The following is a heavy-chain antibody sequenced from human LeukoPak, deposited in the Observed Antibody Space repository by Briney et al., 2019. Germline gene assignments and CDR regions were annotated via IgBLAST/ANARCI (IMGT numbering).Heavy chain of an antibody. V-gene: IGHV3-23*01. CDR2: ISGSGGTT. CDR1: GFTFSSYA. J-gene: IGHJ4*02. D-gene: IGHD6-13*01. CDR3: ARTYSSSWYCYFDY. Sequence: GGSLRLSCAASGFTFSSYAMSWVRQAPGKGLEWVSVISGSGGTTYYADFVKGRFTISRDNSRNTLYLQMNSLRAEDTAVYYCARTYSSSWYCYFDYWGQGTLVTVSS.